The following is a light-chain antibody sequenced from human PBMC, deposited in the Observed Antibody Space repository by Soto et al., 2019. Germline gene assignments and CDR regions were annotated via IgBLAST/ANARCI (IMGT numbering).Light chain of an antibody. J-gene: IGKJ2*01. Sequence: GMTQSPDSLAVSLGERATINCKSSQSVLYSSNNKNYLAWYRQKPGQPPKMLIYWASIRESGVPDRISGSGSGTDFTLTISSLQAEDVAVYYCQQYYSTPPYTFGQGTKLEIK. CDR3: QQYYSTPPYT. V-gene: IGKV4-1*01. CDR1: QSVLYSSNNKNY. CDR2: WAS.